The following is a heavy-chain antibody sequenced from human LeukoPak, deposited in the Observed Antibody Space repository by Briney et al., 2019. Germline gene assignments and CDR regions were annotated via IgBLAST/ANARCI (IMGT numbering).Heavy chain of an antibody. CDR2: INQGESAK. V-gene: IGHV3-7*01. Sequence: PGGPLRLPGAASGFSFRRYWMSGFRQAPGKGLEGVASINQGESAKFYVDSVKGRFTISRDNVKNSLFLQMNSLRTEDTALYYCAKLLRDVTIYDFWGHGALVTVSS. D-gene: IGHD1-14*01. CDR3: AKLLRDVTIYDF. CDR1: GFSFRRYW. J-gene: IGHJ4*01.